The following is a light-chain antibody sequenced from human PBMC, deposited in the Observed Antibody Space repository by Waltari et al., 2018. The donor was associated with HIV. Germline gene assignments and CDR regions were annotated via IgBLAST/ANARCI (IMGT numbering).Light chain of an antibody. Sequence: SALTQPASVSGSPGQSITISCTGTSNDVGSYKFVSWYQQHPGKAPKLIMYEVTNRPSGVSNRFSGSKSGNTASLTISGLQLEDEAEYHCCSYAGGTDWVFGGGTKLTVL. CDR2: EVT. V-gene: IGLV2-23*02. CDR1: SNDVGSYKF. CDR3: CSYAGGTDWV. J-gene: IGLJ3*02.